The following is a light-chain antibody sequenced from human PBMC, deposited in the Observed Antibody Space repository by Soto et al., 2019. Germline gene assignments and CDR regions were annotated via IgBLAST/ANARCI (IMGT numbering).Light chain of an antibody. Sequence: EIVFTQSPGTLSLSPGERATLSCRASQSVSSGYLAWYQQKPGQAPRLLIYGASRRATGIPDRFSGSGSGTDFTLSISRLEPEDFAVYYCQQYGSSPPIIFGQGTRLEIK. J-gene: IGKJ5*01. CDR1: QSVSSGY. V-gene: IGKV3-20*01. CDR2: GAS. CDR3: QQYGSSPPII.